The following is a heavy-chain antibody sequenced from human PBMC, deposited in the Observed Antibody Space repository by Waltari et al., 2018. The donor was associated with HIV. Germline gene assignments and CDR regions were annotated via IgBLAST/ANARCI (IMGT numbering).Heavy chain of an antibody. Sequence: QVQLQQWGAGLLKPSETLSLTCAVYGGSFSGYYWSWLRQPPGKGRGWIGEVKHRGTTDYSPPRNRRVTIPVDTPKNPFALKVRCVTAADTAVYYCAGGRSVVLVAANPYYYYYGMDVWRQGTTVTVSS. D-gene: IGHD2-15*01. CDR1: GGSFSGYY. CDR3: AGGRSVVLVAANPYYYYYGMDV. J-gene: IGHJ6*02. V-gene: IGHV4-34*01. CDR2: VKHRGTT.